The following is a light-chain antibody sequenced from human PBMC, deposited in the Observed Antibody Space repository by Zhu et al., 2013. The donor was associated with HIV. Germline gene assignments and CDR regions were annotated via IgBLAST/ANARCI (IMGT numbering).Light chain of an antibody. CDR1: QSISSN. V-gene: IGKV3-15*01. J-gene: IGKJ4*01. CDR2: GAS. Sequence: EILMTQSPAILSVSPGERATLSCRASQSISSNLAWYQHKPGQGPRLLIYGASTRAIGIPARFSGSGSGTEFTLTINSLQSEDFALYYCQHYNNWPLTFGGGTKVE. CDR3: QHYNNWPLT.